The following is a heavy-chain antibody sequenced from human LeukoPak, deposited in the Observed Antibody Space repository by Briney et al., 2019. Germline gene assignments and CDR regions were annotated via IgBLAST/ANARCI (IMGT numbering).Heavy chain of an antibody. Sequence: SGGSLRLSCTASGFTFSSYSMNWVRQAPGKGLEWVSSISTSSSYIYYADSVKGRFTISRDNARNSLYLQMNTLRAEDTAVYSCARGADGVSSNSRGWFDPWGQGTLVTVSS. CDR3: ARGADGVSSNSRGWFDP. V-gene: IGHV3-21*01. D-gene: IGHD2-15*01. CDR1: GFTFSSYS. CDR2: ISTSSSYI. J-gene: IGHJ5*02.